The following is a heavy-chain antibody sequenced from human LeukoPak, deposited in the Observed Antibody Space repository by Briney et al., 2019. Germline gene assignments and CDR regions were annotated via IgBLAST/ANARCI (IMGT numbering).Heavy chain of an antibody. Sequence: GGSLRLSCAASGYTFTTYWIHWVRHAPGKGLVRVSLINSDGSNTGYADSVKGRFTISRDNAKNMVYLQMNSLRAEDTAVYYCIRDSSSSFDYWGQGTLVTVSS. D-gene: IGHD6-13*01. V-gene: IGHV3-74*01. CDR3: IRDSSSSFDY. J-gene: IGHJ4*02. CDR2: INSDGSNT. CDR1: GYTFTTYW.